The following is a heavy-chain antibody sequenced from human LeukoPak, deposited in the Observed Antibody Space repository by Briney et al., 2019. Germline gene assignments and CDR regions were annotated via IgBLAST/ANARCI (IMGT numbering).Heavy chain of an antibody. CDR2: INHSGST. V-gene: IGHV4-34*01. J-gene: IGHJ4*02. CDR3: ARTYQRPYTLQAGNFDY. Sequence: PSETLSLTCAVYGGSFSGYYWSWIRQPPGKGLEWIGEINHSGSTNYTPSLKSRVTISVDTSKNQFSLKLSSVTAADTAVYYYARTYQRPYTLQAGNFDYWGQGTLVTVSS. CDR1: GGSFSGYY. D-gene: IGHD2-2*01.